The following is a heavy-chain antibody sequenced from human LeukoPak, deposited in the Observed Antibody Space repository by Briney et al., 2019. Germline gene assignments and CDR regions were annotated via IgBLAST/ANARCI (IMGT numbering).Heavy chain of an antibody. J-gene: IGHJ4*02. Sequence: SETLSLTCTVSGGSINTYYWSWIRQPPGKGLEWIGYIYFSGSTNYNPSLKSRVTISVDTSKNQFSLKLSSVTAADTAVYYCARRNVYSSSWDYFDYWGQGTLVTVSS. D-gene: IGHD6-13*01. CDR2: IYFSGST. CDR3: ARRNVYSSSWDYFDY. V-gene: IGHV4-59*08. CDR1: GGSINTYY.